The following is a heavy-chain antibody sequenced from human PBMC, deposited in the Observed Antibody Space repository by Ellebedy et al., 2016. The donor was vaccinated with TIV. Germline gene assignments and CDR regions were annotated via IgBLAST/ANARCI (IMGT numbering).Heavy chain of an antibody. Sequence: SVKVSCXASGGTFSSYAISWVRQAPGQGLEWMGGIIPIFGTANYAQKFQGRVTITADESTSTAYMELSSLRSEDTAVYYCAREYSGYVFFDYWGQGTLVTVSS. CDR2: IIPIFGTA. CDR1: GGTFSSYA. J-gene: IGHJ4*02. D-gene: IGHD5-12*01. V-gene: IGHV1-69*13. CDR3: AREYSGYVFFDY.